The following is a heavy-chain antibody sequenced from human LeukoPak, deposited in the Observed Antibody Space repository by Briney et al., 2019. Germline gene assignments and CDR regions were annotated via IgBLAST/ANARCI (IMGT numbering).Heavy chain of an antibody. D-gene: IGHD3-22*01. CDR3: ARSHNYDSSGYYYAD. CDR2: IYHSGST. J-gene: IGHJ4*02. V-gene: IGHV4-38-2*01. Sequence: PSETLSLTCAVSGYSISSGYYWGWIRQPPGKGLEWIGSIYHSGSTYYNPSLKSRVTISVDTSKTQFSLKLSSVTAADTAVYYCARSHNYDSSGYYYADWGQGTLSPSPQ. CDR1: GYSISSGYY.